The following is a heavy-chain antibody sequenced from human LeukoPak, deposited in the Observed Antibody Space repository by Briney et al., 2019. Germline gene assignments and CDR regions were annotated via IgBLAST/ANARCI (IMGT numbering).Heavy chain of an antibody. Sequence: GGSLRLSCAASGFTLSSYAMHWVRQAPGKGLEYVSAISSNGGSTYYANSVKGRFTISRDNAKNSVYLEMNSLRTEDMALYYCAKGNSGSYSQDWFDPWGQGTLVTVSS. CDR2: ISSNGGST. CDR1: GFTLSSYA. CDR3: AKGNSGSYSQDWFDP. J-gene: IGHJ5*02. D-gene: IGHD1-26*01. V-gene: IGHV3-64*01.